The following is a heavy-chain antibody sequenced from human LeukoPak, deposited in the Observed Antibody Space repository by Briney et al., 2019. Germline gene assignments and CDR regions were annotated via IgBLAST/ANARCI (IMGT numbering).Heavy chain of an antibody. D-gene: IGHD5-12*01. J-gene: IGHJ4*02. V-gene: IGHV3-48*01. CDR2: ISAGSTI. Sequence: PGGSLRLSCAASGFNFGIYSLNWVRQAPGKGLEWLSYISAGSTIYYADSVKGRLTISRDNANNLLYLQMNSLRAEDTAVYYCARDLFGTYDSDYWGQGILVTVSS. CDR3: ARDLFGTYDSDY. CDR1: GFNFGIYS.